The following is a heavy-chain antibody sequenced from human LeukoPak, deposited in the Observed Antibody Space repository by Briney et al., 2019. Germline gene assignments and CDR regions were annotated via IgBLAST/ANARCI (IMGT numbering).Heavy chain of an antibody. CDR3: ARGSPFRALVAAAGGYYFDY. J-gene: IGHJ4*02. V-gene: IGHV7-4-1*02. CDR1: GYTFTSYA. Sequence: ASVKVSCKASGYTFTSYAMNWVRQAPGQGLEWMGWINTNTGNPTYAQGFTGRFVFSLDTSVSTAYLQISSLKAEDTAVYYCARGSPFRALVAAAGGYYFDYWGQGTLVTVSS. CDR2: INTNTGNP. D-gene: IGHD6-13*01.